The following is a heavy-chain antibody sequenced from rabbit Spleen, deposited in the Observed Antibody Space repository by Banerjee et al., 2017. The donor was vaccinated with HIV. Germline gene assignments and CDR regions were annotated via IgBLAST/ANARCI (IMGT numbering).Heavy chain of an antibody. V-gene: IGHV1S45*01. CDR1: GFSFSNKAV. D-gene: IGHD1-1*01. CDR2: INTISGKS. Sequence: QEQLVESGGGLVQPGGSLKLSCTASGFSFSNKAVMCWVRQAPGKGLEWIACINTISGKSAYASWAKGRFTFTKTPSTTVTLQMTSLTAADAASFFCARDLDSVICWNFGWWGPGTLVTVS. J-gene: IGHJ4*01. CDR3: ARDLDSVICWNFGW.